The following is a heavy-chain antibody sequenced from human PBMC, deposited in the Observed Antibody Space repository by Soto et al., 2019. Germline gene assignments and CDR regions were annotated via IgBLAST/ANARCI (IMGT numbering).Heavy chain of an antibody. D-gene: IGHD3-10*01. Sequence: QVQLQESGPGLVKPSETLSLTCTVSGGSVSSGSYYWSWIRQPPGKGLEWIGYIYYSGSTNYNPSLKSRVTISVDTSKNQFSLKLSSVTAADTAVYYCASGYYGSGSYYYYYYGMDVWGQGTTVTVSS. V-gene: IGHV4-61*01. CDR2: IYYSGST. CDR3: ASGYYGSGSYYYYYYGMDV. J-gene: IGHJ6*02. CDR1: GGSVSSGSYY.